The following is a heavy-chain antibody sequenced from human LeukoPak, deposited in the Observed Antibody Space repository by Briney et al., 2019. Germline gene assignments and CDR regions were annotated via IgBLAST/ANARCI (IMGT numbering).Heavy chain of an antibody. CDR2: ICHSGGA. CDR1: GDSISRSGSS. Sequence: SSETLSLTCAVSGDSISRSGSSWSWIRQPPRMGLEWIGYICHSGGAYYNPSLRSRVTISLDTSKNQFSLRLSSVAAADTAVYYCAKDFIAQSPIPAYWGQGILVSVSS. CDR3: AKDFIAQSPIPAY. V-gene: IGHV4-30-2*01. D-gene: IGHD6-13*01. J-gene: IGHJ4*02.